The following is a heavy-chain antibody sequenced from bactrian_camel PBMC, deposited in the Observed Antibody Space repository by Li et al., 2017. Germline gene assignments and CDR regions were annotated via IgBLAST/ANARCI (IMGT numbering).Heavy chain of an antibody. V-gene: IGHV3S53*01. D-gene: IGHD4*01. CDR1: GFSHSRNC. Sequence: QVQLVESGGDSVQAGESLSLSCTFTGFSHSRNCMGWFRQVPGKEREGVASIDGDGRTRYADSVKGRFTISLDNAKNTLYLQMNSLLPEDTAMCFCAADSCVGDWVDPAIPEYEFLFYGQGTQVTVS. CDR2: IDGDGRT. J-gene: IGHJ4*01.